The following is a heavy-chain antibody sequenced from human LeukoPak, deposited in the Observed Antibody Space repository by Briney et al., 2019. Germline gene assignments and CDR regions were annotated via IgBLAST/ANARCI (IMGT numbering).Heavy chain of an antibody. CDR2: INPNSGGT. Sequence: ASVKVSCKASGYTFTSYDINWVRQAPGQGLEWMGWINPNSGGTNYAQKFQGRVTMTRDTSISTAYMELSRLRSDDTAVYYCAREHRGYSYGWWGQGTLVTVSS. D-gene: IGHD5-18*01. J-gene: IGHJ4*02. CDR1: GYTFTSYD. V-gene: IGHV1-2*02. CDR3: AREHRGYSYGW.